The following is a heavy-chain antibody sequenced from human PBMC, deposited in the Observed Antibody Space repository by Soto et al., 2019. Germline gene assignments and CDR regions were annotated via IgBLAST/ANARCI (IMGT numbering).Heavy chain of an antibody. D-gene: IGHD5-18*01. CDR2: INPNSGLT. CDR3: ATFQLWTLVGGN. CDR1: GYTFTDYY. V-gene: IGHV1-2*02. Sequence: ASVKVSCKASGYTFTDYYMHWVRQAPGQGLEWMGWINPNSGLTNYARKFQGRVTMTRDTSISTAYMELSSLTSDDTAVYYCATFQLWTLVGGNWGQGTPVTVSS. J-gene: IGHJ4*02.